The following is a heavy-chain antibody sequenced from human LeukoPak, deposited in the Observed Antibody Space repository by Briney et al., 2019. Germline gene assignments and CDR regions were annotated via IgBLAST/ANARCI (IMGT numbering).Heavy chain of an antibody. V-gene: IGHV1-69*04. CDR3: ARGGRYGGNTGFDL. CDR2: IIPILGIA. Sequence: PVKSSCTTSGGTFSSSAISWVRQAPGQELEWMGRIIPILGIANYAQKFQGRVTSTADKSTSTAYMELSSLRSEDTAVYYCARGGRYGGNTGFDLWGLGTLVTVSS. D-gene: IGHD4-23*01. CDR1: GGTFSSSA. J-gene: IGHJ4*02.